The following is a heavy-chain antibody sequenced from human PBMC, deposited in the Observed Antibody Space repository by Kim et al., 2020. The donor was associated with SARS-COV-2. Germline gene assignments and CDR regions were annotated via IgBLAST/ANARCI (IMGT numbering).Heavy chain of an antibody. J-gene: IGHJ4*02. CDR3: ARCAWRRSFHHCDH. D-gene: IGHD6-13*01. Sequence: SETLSLTCTVSGDSISYYYCGWIRQPPGKGLEWIGYTYYIGSTNYNPSLKSRVTISVDTSKNQFSLELTSVTAADTAVYYCARCAWRRSFHHCDHWGLVT. V-gene: IGHV4-59*01. CDR1: GDSISYYY. CDR2: TYYIGST.